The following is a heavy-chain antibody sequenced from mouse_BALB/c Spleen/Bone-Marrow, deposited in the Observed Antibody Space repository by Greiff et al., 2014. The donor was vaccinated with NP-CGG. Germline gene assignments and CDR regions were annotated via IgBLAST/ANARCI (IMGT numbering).Heavy chain of an antibody. V-gene: IGHV1S132*01. J-gene: IGHJ2*01. Sequence: VQLQESGAELVKPGASAKLSCKTSGYTFTSYRIQWVKQRPGQGLGWIGEIFPGTGTTYYNEKFKDKATLTIDTSSSTAYMQLSSLTSEDSAVYFCARKGISTVIATAYYFDYWGQGSTLTVSS. D-gene: IGHD2-4*01. CDR3: ARKGISTVIATAYYFDY. CDR1: GYTFTSYR. CDR2: IFPGTGTT.